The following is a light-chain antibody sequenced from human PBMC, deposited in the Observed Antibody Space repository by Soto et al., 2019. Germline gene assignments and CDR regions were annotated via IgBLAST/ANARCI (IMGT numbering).Light chain of an antibody. CDR2: DVN. V-gene: IGLV2-14*01. CDR1: SSDVGYYNY. J-gene: IGLJ1*01. Sequence: QSALTQRASVSGYPGQSIAISCTGTSSDVGYYNYVSWYQQHPGKAPKVMIYDVNNRPSGVSDRFSGSKSGNTASLTISGLQADDEADYSCSPYKSSTTYVFRTSTKVTVL. CDR3: SPYKSSTTYV.